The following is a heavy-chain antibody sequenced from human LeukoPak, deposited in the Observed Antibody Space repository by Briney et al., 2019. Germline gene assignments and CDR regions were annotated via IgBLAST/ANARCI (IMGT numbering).Heavy chain of an antibody. CDR1: GYTFTSYD. CDR2: MNPNSGNT. Sequence: ASVTVSCTASGYTFTSYDINWVRQATGQGLEWMGWMNPNSGNTGYAQKFQGRVTMTRNTSISTAYMELSSLRSEDTAVYYCARGTAMVRIFDYWGQGTLVTVSS. V-gene: IGHV1-8*01. J-gene: IGHJ4*02. D-gene: IGHD5-18*01. CDR3: ARGTAMVRIFDY.